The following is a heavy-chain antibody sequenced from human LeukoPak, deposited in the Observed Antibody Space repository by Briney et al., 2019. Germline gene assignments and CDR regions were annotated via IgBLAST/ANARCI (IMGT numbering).Heavy chain of an antibody. CDR2: IYRSGSS. Sequence: SETLSLTCTVSGGSISSYYWSWIRQPPGKGLEWIGYIYRSGSSNHNPSLKSRVTISVDTSKKQFSLKLSSVTAADTAVCYCARHGGRAAAGWGDNWFDPWGQGTLVTVSS. D-gene: IGHD6-13*01. CDR3: ARHGGRAAAGWGDNWFDP. CDR1: GGSISSYY. V-gene: IGHV4-59*08. J-gene: IGHJ5*02.